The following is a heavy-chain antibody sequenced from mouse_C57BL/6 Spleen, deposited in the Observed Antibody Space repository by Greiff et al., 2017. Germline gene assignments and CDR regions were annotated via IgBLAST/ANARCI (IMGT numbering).Heavy chain of an antibody. D-gene: IGHD1-1*01. J-gene: IGHJ4*01. CDR3: RRAGGSGDCFALGC. V-gene: IGHV1-82*01. CDR2: IYPGDGDT. Sequence: VQLQQSGPELVKPGASVKISCKASGFAFSSSWMNWVKQGPGKGLEWIGRIYPGDGDTNYNGKFKGKATLTEDKSTSTAYMKLSRLTSEDSADYFGRRAGGSGDCFALGCWGQGTSVTVSS. CDR1: GFAFSSSW.